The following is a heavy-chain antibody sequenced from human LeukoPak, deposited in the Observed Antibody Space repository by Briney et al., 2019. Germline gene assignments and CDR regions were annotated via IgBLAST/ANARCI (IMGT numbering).Heavy chain of an antibody. D-gene: IGHD2-2*01. Sequence: SVKVSCKASGGTFSSYAISWVRQAPGQGLEWMGGIIPIFGTANYAQKFQGRVTITADESTSTAYMELSSLRSEDTAVYYCARDRCSSTSCYFFSSGAFDIWGQGTMVTVSS. CDR3: ARDRCSSTSCYFFSSGAFDI. CDR1: GGTFSSYA. V-gene: IGHV1-69*13. J-gene: IGHJ3*02. CDR2: IIPIFGTA.